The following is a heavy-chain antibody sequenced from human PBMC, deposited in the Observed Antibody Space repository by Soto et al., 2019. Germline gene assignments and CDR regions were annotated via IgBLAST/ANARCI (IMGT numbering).Heavy chain of an antibody. D-gene: IGHD2-15*01. CDR3: ARADICYAHGYHYYGMDG. Sequence: GGSLRLSCAASGFTFSSYSMNWVRQAPGKGLEWVSSISSSSSYIGYADSVKGRFTISRDNAKSSLYLQMNSLRAEDTAVYYCARADICYAHGYHYYGMDGWGPGTTVTVSS. J-gene: IGHJ6*02. V-gene: IGHV3-21*01. CDR1: GFTFSSYS. CDR2: ISSSSSYI.